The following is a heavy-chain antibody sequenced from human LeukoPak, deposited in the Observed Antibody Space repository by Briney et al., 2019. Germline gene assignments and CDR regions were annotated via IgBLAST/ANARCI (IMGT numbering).Heavy chain of an antibody. J-gene: IGHJ4*02. CDR3: ARGGAYISAVAGTLDY. CDR2: ISSSSSYI. D-gene: IGHD6-19*01. V-gene: IGHV3-21*01. CDR1: GFTFSDFS. Sequence: GGSLRLSCAASGFTFSDFSMNWVRQAPGKGREWVSSISSSSSYIYYADSVKGRFTISRDNAKNSLYLQMNSLRAEDTAVYYCARGGAYISAVAGTLDYWGQGTLVTVSS.